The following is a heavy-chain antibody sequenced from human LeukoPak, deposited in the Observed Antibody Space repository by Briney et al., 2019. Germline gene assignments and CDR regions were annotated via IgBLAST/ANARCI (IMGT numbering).Heavy chain of an antibody. CDR3: ARVVWFGEPPSLGWFDP. D-gene: IGHD3-10*01. V-gene: IGHV3-7*01. Sequence: GGSLRLSCAASGFTFSSYWMSWVRQAPGKGLEWVANIKQDGSEKYYVDSVKGRLTISRDNAKKSLYLQMNSLRAEDTAVYYCARVVWFGEPPSLGWFDPWGQGTLVTVSS. CDR2: IKQDGSEK. J-gene: IGHJ5*02. CDR1: GFTFSSYW.